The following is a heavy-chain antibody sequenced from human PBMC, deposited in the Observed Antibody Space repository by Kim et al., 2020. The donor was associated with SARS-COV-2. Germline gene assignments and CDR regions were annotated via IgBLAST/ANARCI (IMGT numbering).Heavy chain of an antibody. Sequence: GGSLRLSCAASGFTFSNAWMSWVRQAPGKGLEWVGRIKSKTDGGTTDYAAPVKGRFTISRDDSKNTLYLQMNSLKTEDTAVYYCTTYYYDSSGYYYYYYYGMDVWGQGTTVTVSS. D-gene: IGHD3-22*01. J-gene: IGHJ6*02. CDR2: IKSKTDGGTT. V-gene: IGHV3-15*01. CDR3: TTYYYDSSGYYYYYYYGMDV. CDR1: GFTFSNAW.